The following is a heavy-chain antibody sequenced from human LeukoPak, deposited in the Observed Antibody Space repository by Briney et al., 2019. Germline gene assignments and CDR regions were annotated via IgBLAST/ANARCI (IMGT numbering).Heavy chain of an antibody. Sequence: ASVKVSCKASGYTFTGYYMHWVRQAPGQGLEWMGWINPNSGGTNYAQKFQGRVTMTRDTSISTAYMELSRLRSDDTAVYYCARDEVNYYDSSGYHSWYFDYWGEGTLVTVSS. V-gene: IGHV1-2*02. D-gene: IGHD3-22*01. CDR1: GYTFTGYY. CDR2: INPNSGGT. J-gene: IGHJ4*02. CDR3: ARDEVNYYDSSGYHSWYFDY.